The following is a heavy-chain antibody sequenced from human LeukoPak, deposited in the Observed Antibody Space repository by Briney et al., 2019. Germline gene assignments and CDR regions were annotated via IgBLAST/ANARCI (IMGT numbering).Heavy chain of an antibody. V-gene: IGHV3-13*01. CDR3: ARGPPRGKYYYMDV. Sequence: PGGSLRLSCAASGFTFSSSDMHWVRQPTGQGLEWVSTIGTASDTYYQGSVEGRFTLSRDNAKNSLYLQMNSLTAGDTAVYYCARGPPRGKYYYMDVWGKGTTVTVSS. CDR1: GFTFSSSD. CDR2: IGTASDT. J-gene: IGHJ6*03. D-gene: IGHD1-1*01.